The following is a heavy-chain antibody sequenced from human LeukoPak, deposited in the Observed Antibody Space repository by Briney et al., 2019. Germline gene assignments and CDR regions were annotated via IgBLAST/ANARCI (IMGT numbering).Heavy chain of an antibody. CDR3: ARDLVPSDSSGYYPRFDY. J-gene: IGHJ4*02. D-gene: IGHD3-22*01. Sequence: ASVKVSCKASGYTFTSYGISWVRQAPGQGLEWMGWISAYNGNTNYAQKLQGRVTMTTDTSTSTAYMELRSLRSGDTAVYYCARDLVPSDSSGYYPRFDYWGQGTLVTVSS. CDR1: GYTFTSYG. CDR2: ISAYNGNT. V-gene: IGHV1-18*01.